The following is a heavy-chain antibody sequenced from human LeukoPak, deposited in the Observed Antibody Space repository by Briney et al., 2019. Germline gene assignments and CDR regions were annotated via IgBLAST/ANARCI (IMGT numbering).Heavy chain of an antibody. CDR3: ARDGGGITFGGVIVRPDY. CDR1: GYTFTGYY. D-gene: IGHD3-16*02. V-gene: IGHV1-2*06. J-gene: IGHJ4*02. CDR2: INPNSGGT. Sequence: ASVKVSCKASGYTFTGYYMHWVRQAPGRGLEWMGRINPNSGGTNYAQKFQGRVTMTRDTSISTAYMELSRLRSDDTAVYYCARDGGGITFGGVIVRPDYWGQGTLVTVSS.